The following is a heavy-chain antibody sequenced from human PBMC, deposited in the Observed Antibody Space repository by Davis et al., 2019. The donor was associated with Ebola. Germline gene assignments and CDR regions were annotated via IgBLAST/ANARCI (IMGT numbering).Heavy chain of an antibody. CDR1: GFTFSTYG. Sequence: GESLKISCAASGFTFSTYGMHWVRQAPGKGLEWTALMSSDGSNEYYADSVKGRFTISRDNSENMLYLQMNSLRAEDTAVYYCAKDRLRLWLGESSGQGTLVTISS. CDR3: AKDRLRLWLGES. CDR2: MSSDGSNE. J-gene: IGHJ5*02. D-gene: IGHD3-10*01. V-gene: IGHV3-30-3*01.